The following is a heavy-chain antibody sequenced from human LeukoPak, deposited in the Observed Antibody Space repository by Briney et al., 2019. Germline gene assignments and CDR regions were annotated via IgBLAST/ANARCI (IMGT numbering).Heavy chain of an antibody. D-gene: IGHD3-10*01. J-gene: IGHJ5*02. Sequence: GSLRLSCAASGFTFSSYAMTWVRQAPGKGMEWVSGITGSGGDTYHADSLKGRFTISRDNSKNTLYLQMNSLRGEDSAVYYCAKDRFSSGSTGLNWFDPGGQGTLVTVSS. CDR1: GFTFSSYA. CDR2: ITGSGGDT. CDR3: AKDRFSSGSTGLNWFDP. V-gene: IGHV3-23*01.